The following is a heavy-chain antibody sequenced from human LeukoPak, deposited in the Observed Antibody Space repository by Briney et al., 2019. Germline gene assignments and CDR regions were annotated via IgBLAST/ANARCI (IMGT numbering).Heavy chain of an antibody. J-gene: IGHJ4*02. Sequence: GGSLRLSCAASGFTFSSYAVSWVRQAPGKGLEWVSAISGSGGGTYYADSVKGRFTISRDNSQNTLYLQMNTLRAEDTAVYYCAKVVSGYHFDYWGQGTLVTVSS. CDR3: AKVVSGYHFDY. CDR2: ISGSGGGT. D-gene: IGHD5-12*01. V-gene: IGHV3-23*01. CDR1: GFTFSSYA.